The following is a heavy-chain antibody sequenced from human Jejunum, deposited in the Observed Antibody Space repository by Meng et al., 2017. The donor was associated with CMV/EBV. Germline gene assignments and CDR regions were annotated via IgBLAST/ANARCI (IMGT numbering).Heavy chain of an antibody. CDR3: ARESGSYYWFDP. Sequence: VRLQESGPCLVTFSEPLSLTCFVSAGPISGYYWSWIRQPAGKGLEWIGRIYTSGSTHYNPSLKSRLTMSVDLAKNQISLKLSSVTAADTAVYYCARESGSYYWFDPWGQGTLVTVSS. V-gene: IGHV4-4*07. J-gene: IGHJ5*02. D-gene: IGHD1-26*01. CDR2: IYTSGST. CDR1: AGPISGYY.